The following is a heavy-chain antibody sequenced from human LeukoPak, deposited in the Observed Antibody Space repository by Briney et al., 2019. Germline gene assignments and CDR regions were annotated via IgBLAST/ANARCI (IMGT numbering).Heavy chain of an antibody. CDR1: GGSIRSYY. V-gene: IGHV4-59*01. J-gene: IGHJ3*02. Sequence: SETLSLTCTVSGGSIRSYYWIWIRQPPGKGLEWIGYIYNSGSTNHNPSLKSRVTISVDTSKNHFSLKLSSVTAADTAVYYCARASSGYSLVDIWGQGTMVTVSS. D-gene: IGHD3-22*01. CDR3: ARASSGYSLVDI. CDR2: IYNSGST.